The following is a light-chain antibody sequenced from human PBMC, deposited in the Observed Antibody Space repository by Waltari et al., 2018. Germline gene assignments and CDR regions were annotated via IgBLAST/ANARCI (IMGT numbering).Light chain of an antibody. J-gene: IGKJ3*01. CDR3: QQYYSTPLFT. CDR1: QNVLYSYNNKNY. CDR2: WAS. Sequence: IVITQSPKSLTVSLSKRATINLKSSQNVLYSYNNKNYLAWYQQKPGQPPKLLIYWASTRESRVPDRFSGSGSGTDFTLTISSLQAEDVAVYYCQQYYSTPLFTFGPGTKVDIK. V-gene: IGKV4-1*01.